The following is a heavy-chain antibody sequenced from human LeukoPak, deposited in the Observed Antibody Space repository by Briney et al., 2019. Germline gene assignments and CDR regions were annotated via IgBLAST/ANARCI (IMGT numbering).Heavy chain of an antibody. D-gene: IGHD2-2*01. CDR1: GGSISSYY. V-gene: IGHV4-59*01. J-gene: IGHJ5*02. Sequence: PSETLSLTCTVSGGSISSYYWSWIRQPPGKELEWIGYIYYSGSTNYNPSLKRRVTISVDTSKNQFSLKLSAVTAADTAVYYCARVSSSTSCYCDWFDPWGQGTLVTVSS. CDR2: IYYSGST. CDR3: ARVSSSTSCYCDWFDP.